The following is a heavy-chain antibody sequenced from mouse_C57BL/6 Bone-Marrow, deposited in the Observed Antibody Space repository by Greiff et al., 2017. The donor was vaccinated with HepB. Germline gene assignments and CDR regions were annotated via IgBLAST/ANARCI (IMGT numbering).Heavy chain of an antibody. V-gene: IGHV5-15*01. CDR2: ISNLAYSI. Sequence: EVKLVESGGGLVQPGGSLKLSCAASGFTFSDYGMPWVRQAPRKGPEWVAFISNLAYSIYYADTVTGRFTIAGENATNTLYLEMSSLRSEDTAMYYGARRGGWGRWDLDVWGTGTTVTVSS. CDR1: GFTFSDYG. J-gene: IGHJ1*03. CDR3: ARRGGWGRWDLDV. D-gene: IGHD3-3*01.